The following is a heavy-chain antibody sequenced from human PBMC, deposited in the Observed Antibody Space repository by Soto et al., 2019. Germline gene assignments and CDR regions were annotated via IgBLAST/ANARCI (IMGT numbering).Heavy chain of an antibody. J-gene: IGHJ3*02. CDR3: ARDGGYCSGGSCYSDAFDI. CDR2: INHSGST. V-gene: IGHV4-34*01. Sequence: QVQLQQWGAGLLKPSETLSLTCAVYGGSSSGYYWSWIRQPPGKGLEGIGEINHSGSTNYNPSLKSRVTISVDTSKNQFSLKLSSVTAADTAVYYCARDGGYCSGGSCYSDAFDIWGQGTMVTVSS. CDR1: GGSSSGYY. D-gene: IGHD2-15*01.